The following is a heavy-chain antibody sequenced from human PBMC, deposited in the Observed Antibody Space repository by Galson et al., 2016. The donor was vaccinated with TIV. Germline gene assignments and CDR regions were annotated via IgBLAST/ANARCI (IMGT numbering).Heavy chain of an antibody. Sequence: QSGAEVKKPGQSLRVSCQASGSSFTTKWISWVRQMPGKGLEWMGRIDPGDSYATYSPSFEGHVTFSLDHATTAVWLQWSSLKASDTASYYCARQAGVAFVWGGLSGFFFESWGKGKRVTVAS. V-gene: IGHV5-10-1*01. CDR3: ARQAGVAFVWGGLSGFFFES. CDR2: IDPGDSYA. CDR1: GSSFTTKW. J-gene: IGHJ4*02. D-gene: IGHD3-16*01.